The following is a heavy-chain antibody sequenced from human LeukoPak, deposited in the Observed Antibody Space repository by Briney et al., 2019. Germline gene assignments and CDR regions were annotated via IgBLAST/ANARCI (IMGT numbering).Heavy chain of an antibody. V-gene: IGHV3-7*01. Sequence: GGSLRLSCEASGFMFSNYWMTWVRQAPGKGLERVANIKTDGSQIYYVDSVKGRFTISRDNAKNSLYLQMNSLRAEDTAVYYCARDLNWETYWGQGTLVSVSS. CDR1: GFMFSNYW. J-gene: IGHJ4*02. CDR2: IKTDGSQI. D-gene: IGHD7-27*01. CDR3: ARDLNWETY.